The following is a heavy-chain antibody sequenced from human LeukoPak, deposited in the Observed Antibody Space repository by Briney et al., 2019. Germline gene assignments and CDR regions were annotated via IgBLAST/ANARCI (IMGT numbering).Heavy chain of an antibody. CDR1: GFSLSKPG. Sequence: GGFLRPFHSASGFSLSKPGIDWVRQASRKGLGSLSLFVASRGSTCYADSVKGRFNISRDNSKNTLYLQMHSLRADDTAVYYCAKGAYDYIEMGYSDYWGQGTLVTVSS. V-gene: IGHV3-23*01. D-gene: IGHD5-12*01. CDR2: FVASRGST. CDR3: AKGAYDYIEMGYSDY. J-gene: IGHJ4*02.